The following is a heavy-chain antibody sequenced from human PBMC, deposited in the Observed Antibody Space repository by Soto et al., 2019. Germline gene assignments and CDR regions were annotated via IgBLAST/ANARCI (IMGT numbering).Heavy chain of an antibody. V-gene: IGHV3-53*02. CDR1: GFTVSGNY. CDR3: ARDRYSNYDNRYYGMDV. Sequence: EVQLVETGGGLIQPGGSLRLSCAASGFTVSGNYMSWVRQAPGKGLEWVSVIYSGGSTYYADSVKGRFTISRDNSKNTLYLQMNSLRAEDTAVYYCARDRYSNYDNRYYGMDVWGQGTTVTVSS. J-gene: IGHJ6*02. D-gene: IGHD4-4*01. CDR2: IYSGGST.